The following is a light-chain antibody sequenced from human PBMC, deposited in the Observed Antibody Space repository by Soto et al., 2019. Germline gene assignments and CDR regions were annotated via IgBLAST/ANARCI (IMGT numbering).Light chain of an antibody. J-gene: IGLJ1*01. CDR2: EGT. CDR1: SSDVGSYNF. CDR3: FSYAGSTYV. V-gene: IGLV2-23*01. Sequence: QSVLTQPASVSGSPGQSITISCTGTSSDVGSYNFVSWYQQYPGKVPALMIYEGTKRTSGVSNRFSGSKSGNTASPTISGLQAEDEADYYCFSYAGSTYVCGTGTKASVL.